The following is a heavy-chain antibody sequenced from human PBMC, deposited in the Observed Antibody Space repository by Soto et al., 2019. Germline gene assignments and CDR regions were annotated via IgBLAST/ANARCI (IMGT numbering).Heavy chain of an antibody. CDR2: IGTAGDT. CDR1: GFTCSGFD. D-gene: IGHD6-13*01. V-gene: IGHV3-13*01. J-gene: IGHJ4*02. Sequence: LRLSCEASGFTCSGFDMHWVRQTTGKGLEWVSSIGTAGDTYYAVSVKGRFTISRDNAKDSLSLQMNSLRVGDMVVYFCAKSQEIGTHFFDSWGQGTQVTVSS. CDR3: AKSQEIGTHFFDS.